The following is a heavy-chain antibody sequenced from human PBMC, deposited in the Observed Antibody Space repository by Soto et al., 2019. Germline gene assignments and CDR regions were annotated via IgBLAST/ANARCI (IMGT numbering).Heavy chain of an antibody. CDR1: GYTFTSYD. Sequence: GASVKLSCKASGYTFTSYDINCVRQATAQRLEWMGWTNAGSGNTNYSQKFQGRVTITRDTSASTAYMELSSLRSEDTAVYYCARGFPLWFAPWGQGTLVTVSS. CDR3: ARGFPLWFAP. V-gene: IGHV1-3*01. D-gene: IGHD3-16*02. J-gene: IGHJ5*02. CDR2: TNAGSGNT.